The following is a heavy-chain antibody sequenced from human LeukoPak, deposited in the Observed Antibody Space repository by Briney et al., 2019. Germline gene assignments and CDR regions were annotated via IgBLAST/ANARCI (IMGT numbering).Heavy chain of an antibody. V-gene: IGHV1-46*01. CDR2: INPSGGST. Sequence: ASVKVSCKASGYTFTSYYMHWVRQAPGQGLEWMGIINPSGGSTSYAQKFQGRVTMTRATSTSTVYMELSSLRSEDTAVYYCARGPAEWEPLDAFDIWGQGTMVTVSS. CDR3: ARGPAEWEPLDAFDI. D-gene: IGHD1-26*01. J-gene: IGHJ3*02. CDR1: GYTFTSYY.